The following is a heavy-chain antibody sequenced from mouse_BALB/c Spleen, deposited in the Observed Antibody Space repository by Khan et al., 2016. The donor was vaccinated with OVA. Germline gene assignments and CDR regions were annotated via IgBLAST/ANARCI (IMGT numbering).Heavy chain of an antibody. Sequence: VQLQQSGAELVKAGASVKMSCKASGYTFTSYWMHWVKQRLGQGLEWFAETNPTNGRTYYNEKFKSKATLTVDKSSSTAYMPLSGPTFEDSAVYYWARIKKIVATYFDYWGQGTTLTVSS. D-gene: IGHD1-1*01. CDR3: ARIKKIVATYFDY. V-gene: IGHV1S81*02. J-gene: IGHJ2*01. CDR2: TNPTNGRT. CDR1: GYTFTSYW.